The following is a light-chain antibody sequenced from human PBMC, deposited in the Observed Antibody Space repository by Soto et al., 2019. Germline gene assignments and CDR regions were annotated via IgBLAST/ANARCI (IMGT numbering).Light chain of an antibody. J-gene: IGKJ5*01. CDR2: GAS. V-gene: IGKV3-15*01. CDR1: QSVNSN. Sequence: IVMSQYTATLSVSPGERATLSCRASQSVNSNLAWYQQKPGQAPRLLIYGASTRATGIPARFSGSGSGTEFTLTISSLQSEDFAVYYCQQYNNWPITFGQGTRVEIK. CDR3: QQYNNWPIT.